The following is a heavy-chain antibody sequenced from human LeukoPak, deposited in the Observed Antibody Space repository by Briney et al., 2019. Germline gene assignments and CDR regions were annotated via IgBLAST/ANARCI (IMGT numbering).Heavy chain of an antibody. D-gene: IGHD3-3*01. CDR1: GYTFTSYY. J-gene: IGHJ5*02. CDR2: INPSGGST. Sequence: ASVEVSCKASGYTFTSYYMHWVRQAPRQGLEWMGIINPSGGSTSYAQKFQGRVTMTRDMSTSTVYMELSSLRSEDTAVYYCARGGYDFWSAQGTRFDPWGQGTLVTVSS. V-gene: IGHV1-46*01. CDR3: ARGGYDFWSAQGTRFDP.